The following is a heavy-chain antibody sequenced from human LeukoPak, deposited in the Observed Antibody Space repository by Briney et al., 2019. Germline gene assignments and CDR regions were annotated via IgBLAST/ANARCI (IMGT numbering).Heavy chain of an antibody. J-gene: IGHJ4*02. CDR3: ASLPPDFDY. CDR1: GASVSRNW. V-gene: IGHV4-4*02. Sequence: SGTLSLTCTVSGASVSRNWWSWVRQPPGKGLEWIGEIHHSGGTNYNPSLKSRVTMSLDNSNNHFSLKLSSVTAADTAVYYCASLPPDFDYWGQGTLVTVSS. CDR2: IHHSGGT.